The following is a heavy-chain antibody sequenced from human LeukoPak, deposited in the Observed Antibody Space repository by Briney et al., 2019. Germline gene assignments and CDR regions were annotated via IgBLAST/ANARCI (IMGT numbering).Heavy chain of an antibody. CDR1: GYSFVNYW. J-gene: IGHJ4*02. CDR3: ARRAGGVSYYYFDS. CDR2: IYPGDSDT. V-gene: IGHV5-51*01. D-gene: IGHD2-21*02. Sequence: GESLKISCKGSGYSFVNYWIAWVRQMPAQGLEWMGIIYPGDSDTTYNPSFQGQVTISADKSTNTAYLQWNSLKASDTAMYYCARRAGGVSYYYFDSWGPGTQVAVAS.